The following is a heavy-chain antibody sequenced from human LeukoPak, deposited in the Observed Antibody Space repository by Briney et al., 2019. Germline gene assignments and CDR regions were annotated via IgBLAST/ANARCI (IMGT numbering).Heavy chain of an antibody. CDR3: ARGIYSSSWYSNYYYYYMDV. D-gene: IGHD6-13*01. Sequence: PGGSLRLSCAASGFTFSSYWMSWVRQAPGKGLEWVANIKQDGSEKYYVDSVKGRFTISRDNAKNSLYLQMNSLRAEDTAVYYCARGIYSSSWYSNYYYYYMDVWGKGTTVTVSS. CDR1: GFTFSSYW. CDR2: IKQDGSEK. J-gene: IGHJ6*03. V-gene: IGHV3-7*01.